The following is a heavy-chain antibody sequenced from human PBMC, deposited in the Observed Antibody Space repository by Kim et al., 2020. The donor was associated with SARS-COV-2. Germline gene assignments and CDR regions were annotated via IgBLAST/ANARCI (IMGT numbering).Heavy chain of an antibody. CDR3: ARDNLGQDAFDI. CDR2: ISSSSSYI. D-gene: IGHD1-1*01. V-gene: IGHV3-21*01. J-gene: IGHJ3*02. Sequence: GGSLRLSCAASGFTFSSYSMNWVRQAPGKGLEWVSSISSSSSYIYYADSVKGRFTISRDNAKNSLYLQMNSLRAEDTAVYYCARDNLGQDAFDIWGQGTMVTVSS. CDR1: GFTFSSYS.